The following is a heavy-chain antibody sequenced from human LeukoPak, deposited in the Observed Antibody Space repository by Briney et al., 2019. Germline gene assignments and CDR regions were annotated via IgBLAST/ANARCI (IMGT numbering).Heavy chain of an antibody. V-gene: IGHV4-34*01. CDR2: INHSGST. Sequence: PSGTLSLTCAVYGGSFSGYYWSWIRQPPGKGLEWIGEINHSGSTNYNPSLKSRVTISVDTSKNQFSLKLSSVTAADTAVYYCARDLDYWGQGTLVTVSS. CDR1: GGSFSGYY. CDR3: ARDLDY. J-gene: IGHJ4*02.